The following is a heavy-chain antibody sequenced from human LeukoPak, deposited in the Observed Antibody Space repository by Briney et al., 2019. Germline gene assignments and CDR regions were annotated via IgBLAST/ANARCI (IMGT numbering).Heavy chain of an antibody. V-gene: IGHV4-39*01. Sequence: PSETLSLTCTVSGGSISSSSYYWGWIRQPPGKGLEWIGSIYYSGSTYYNPSLKSRVTISVDTSKNQFSLKLSSVTAADTAVYYCARHGNSVLRFLEWLWPFDPWGQGTLVTVSS. CDR2: IYYSGST. J-gene: IGHJ5*02. CDR1: GGSISSSSYY. D-gene: IGHD3-3*01. CDR3: ARHGNSVLRFLEWLWPFDP.